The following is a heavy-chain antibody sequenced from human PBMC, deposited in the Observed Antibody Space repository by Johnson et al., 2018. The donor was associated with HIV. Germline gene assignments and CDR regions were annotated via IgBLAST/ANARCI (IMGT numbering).Heavy chain of an antibody. CDR2: ISSGSTV. CDR1: GFTLSDYY. CDR3: ARDASRGPV. Sequence: QEQLVESGGGLVKPGGSLRLSCAGSGFTLSDYYMSWVRQAPGKGLEWIAYISSGSTVYYADSVNGRFTISRDNAKNSLFLQMNSLRVEDTAVYYCARDASRGPVWGQGTMVTVSS. V-gene: IGHV3-11*04. J-gene: IGHJ3*01.